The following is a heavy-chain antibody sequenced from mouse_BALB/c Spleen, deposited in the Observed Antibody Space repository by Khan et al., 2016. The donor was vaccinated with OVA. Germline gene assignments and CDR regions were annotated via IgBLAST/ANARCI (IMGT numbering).Heavy chain of an antibody. V-gene: IGHV1-20*02. CDR2: INPHIGDT. CDR1: GYSFTGFF. D-gene: IGHD1-1*01. CDR3: ARKNGSDVDY. J-gene: IGHJ2*01. Sequence: EVELVESGPELVKPGASVKISCKASGYSFTGFFMNWVMQSHGKSLEWMARINPHIGDTLYNQKFKGKATSTVDESSRTAHMELRSLASEDSAVYYCARKNGSDVDYWGQGTTLTVSS.